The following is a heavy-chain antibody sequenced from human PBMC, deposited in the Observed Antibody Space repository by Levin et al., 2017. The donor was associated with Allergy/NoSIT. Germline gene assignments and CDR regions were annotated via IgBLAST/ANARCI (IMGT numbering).Heavy chain of an antibody. CDR2: ITGSGDAT. CDR3: AKESLYENYINYFDP. Sequence: RPGGSLRLSCAASGFTFSTYAMSWVRQAPGKGLEWVSGITGSGDATYYADFVKGRFTISRDNSKNTLSLQMNSLRAEDTAVYYCAKESLYENYINYFDPWGQGTLVTVSS. J-gene: IGHJ5*02. D-gene: IGHD5/OR15-5a*01. V-gene: IGHV3-23*01. CDR1: GFTFSTYA.